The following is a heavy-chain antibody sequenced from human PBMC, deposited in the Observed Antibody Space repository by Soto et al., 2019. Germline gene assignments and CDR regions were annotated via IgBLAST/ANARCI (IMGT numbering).Heavy chain of an antibody. CDR3: ADGWGSYLSDPFDY. CDR1: GGTFISYA. Sequence: SVKVSCKASGGTFISYAISWLLQAPLQGLEWMGGIIPIFGTANYAQKFQGRVTITADESTSTVYMELSSLRSEDTAVYYCADGWGSYLSDPFDYWGQGTLVTVSS. J-gene: IGHJ4*02. V-gene: IGHV1-69*13. D-gene: IGHD3-10*01. CDR2: IIPIFGTA.